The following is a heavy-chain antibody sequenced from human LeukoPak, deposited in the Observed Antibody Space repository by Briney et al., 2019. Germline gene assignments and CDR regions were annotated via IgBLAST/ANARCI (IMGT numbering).Heavy chain of an antibody. CDR2: IYYSGST. CDR3: AREYSSSSGRRSFDF. V-gene: IGHV4-59*08. Sequence: SETLSLTCTVSGGFISSYYWNWIRQPPGKGLEWIGYIYYSGSTNFNPSLKSRVTTLVDTSKNQFSPRLDPGTAADTAVYYCAREYSSSSGRRSFDFWGQGTMVTVSS. D-gene: IGHD6-6*01. CDR1: GGFISSYY. J-gene: IGHJ3*01.